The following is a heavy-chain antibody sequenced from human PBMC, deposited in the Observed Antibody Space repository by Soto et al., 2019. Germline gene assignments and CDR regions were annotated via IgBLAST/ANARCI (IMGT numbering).Heavy chain of an antibody. D-gene: IGHD2-15*01. V-gene: IGHV4-34*01. CDR1: GGSFSGYY. CDR2: IYHSDST. Sequence: ASETLSLTCAVYGGSFSGYYWSWIRQPPGKGLEWIGEIYHSDSTNYNPSLKDRVAISIDTSKNQFSLSLTSVTAADTAVYYCAREGALLYGGNPDYYDTLDVWGQGTTITVSS. CDR3: AREGALLYGGNPDYYDTLDV. J-gene: IGHJ6*02.